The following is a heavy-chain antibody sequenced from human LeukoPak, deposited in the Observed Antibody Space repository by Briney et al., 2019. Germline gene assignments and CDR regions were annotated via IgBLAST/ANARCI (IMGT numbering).Heavy chain of an antibody. CDR1: GFTFSSYW. Sequence: GGSLRLSCAASGFTFSSYWMSWVRQAPGKGLEWVANIKQDGSEKYYVDSVKGRFTISRDNAKNSLYLQMNSLRAEDTAVYYCARDHYYYDSSGYFWGQGTLVTVSS. V-gene: IGHV3-7*01. D-gene: IGHD3-22*01. CDR3: ARDHYYYDSSGYF. CDR2: IKQDGSEK. J-gene: IGHJ4*02.